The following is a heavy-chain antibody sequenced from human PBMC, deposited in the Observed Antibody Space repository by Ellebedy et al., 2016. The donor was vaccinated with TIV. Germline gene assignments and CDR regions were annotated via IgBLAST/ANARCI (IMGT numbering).Heavy chain of an antibody. CDR3: ARDMAWGNERVNDAFDI. CDR2: INQDGSGR. D-gene: IGHD7-27*01. Sequence: GESLKISCVASRFSFNSYWMSWVRQAPGKGLEWVSNINQDGSGRYYVDSVKGRFTISRDNAKNSLYLQMNGLGAEDTAVYFCARDMAWGNERVNDAFDIWGHGTLVTVSS. CDR1: RFSFNSYW. V-gene: IGHV3-7*01. J-gene: IGHJ3*02.